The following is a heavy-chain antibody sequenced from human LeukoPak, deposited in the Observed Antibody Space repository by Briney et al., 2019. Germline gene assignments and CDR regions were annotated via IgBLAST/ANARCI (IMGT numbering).Heavy chain of an antibody. V-gene: IGHV4-59*01. CDR1: GGSITGYY. D-gene: IGHD1-1*01. CDR3: ARVTVWNDLDY. CDR2: INYSGST. Sequence: PSETLSLTCTVSGGSITGYYWSWIRQPPGKGLEWIGYINYSGSTNYNPSLKSRVTISVDTSKNQLSLKLTSVTAADTALYYCARVTVWNDLDYWGQGTLVTVSS. J-gene: IGHJ4*02.